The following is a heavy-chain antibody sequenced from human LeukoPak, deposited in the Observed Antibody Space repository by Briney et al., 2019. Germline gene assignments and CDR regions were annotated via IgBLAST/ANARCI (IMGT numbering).Heavy chain of an antibody. Sequence: SETLSLTCSVSGGSFSSYYWTWIRQPPGKGLEWIGYIYYTGSTNYNPSLTSRVTISLDTTKKKFSLKLSSVTAADTAVYYCTRAQYGYAFDYWGQGALVTVSS. V-gene: IGHV4-59*01. CDR1: GGSFSSYY. J-gene: IGHJ4*02. D-gene: IGHD5-12*01. CDR2: IYYTGST. CDR3: TRAQYGYAFDY.